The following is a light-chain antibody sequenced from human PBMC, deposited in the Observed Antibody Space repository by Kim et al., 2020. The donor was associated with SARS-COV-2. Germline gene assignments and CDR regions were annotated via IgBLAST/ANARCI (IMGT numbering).Light chain of an antibody. V-gene: IGKV3-20*01. J-gene: IGKJ4*01. CDR1: QSFSSVY. CDR2: GAS. CDR3: QQYLRSPLT. Sequence: EIVLTQSPGTLSLSPGERATLSCRASQSFSSVYLAWYQQKPGQAPRLLLYGASKRDTGIPVRFSGSGSGTEYSLTISGLEPEDFAVYYCQQYLRSPLTFGGGTKVDIK.